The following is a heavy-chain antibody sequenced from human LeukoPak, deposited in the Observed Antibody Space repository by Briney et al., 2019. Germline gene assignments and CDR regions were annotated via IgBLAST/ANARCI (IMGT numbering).Heavy chain of an antibody. CDR2: ISGSGDT. CDR3: EKPHYGSGSYYTDDY. Sequence: GGSLRLSCAASGFTFSSYAMIWVRQPPGKGLEWVSGISGSGDTYYAASVKGRFTISRDTSKNTLYLQMNSLRGDDTAVYYCEKPHYGSGSYYTDDYWRQGTMVTVSS. V-gene: IGHV3-23*01. D-gene: IGHD3-10*01. J-gene: IGHJ4*02. CDR1: GFTFSSYA.